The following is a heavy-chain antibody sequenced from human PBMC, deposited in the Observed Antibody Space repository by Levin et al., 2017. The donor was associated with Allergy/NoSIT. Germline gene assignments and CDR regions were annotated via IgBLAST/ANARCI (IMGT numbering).Heavy chain of an antibody. V-gene: IGHV3-30*18. CDR1: GFTFSNYG. Sequence: GGSLRLSCAASGFTFSNYGIHWVRQAPGKGLEWVAVISSDGSNIYYVDSVKGRFTISRDNSKNTLYLQMNNLRAEDTAVYYCAKSVVVPATNGSGRVNWFDPWGQGTLVTVSS. D-gene: IGHD2-2*01. CDR3: AKSVVVPATNGSGRVNWFDP. CDR2: ISSDGSNI. J-gene: IGHJ5*02.